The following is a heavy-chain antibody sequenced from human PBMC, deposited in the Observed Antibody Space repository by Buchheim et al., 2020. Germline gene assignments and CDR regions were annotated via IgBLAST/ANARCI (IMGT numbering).Heavy chain of an antibody. V-gene: IGHV4-39*01. CDR3: ARRRPGWAFDY. CDR1: GGSISNSNSH. CDR2: IYYSGTT. D-gene: IGHD1-26*01. J-gene: IGHJ4*02. Sequence: QLQLQESGPGLVKPSETLSLTCTVSGGSISNSNSHWGWIRQPPGKGLEWIGSIYYSGTTYYNPSLENRVPISIDTSKNGFSLRLLSAVTDSDAAVYYCARRRPGWAFDYWGQGT.